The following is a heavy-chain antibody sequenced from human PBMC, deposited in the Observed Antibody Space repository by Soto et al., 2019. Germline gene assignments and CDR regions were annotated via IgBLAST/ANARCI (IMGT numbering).Heavy chain of an antibody. Sequence: PGGSLRLSCAASGFTFSSYEMNWVRQAPGKGLEWVSYISSSGSTIYYADSVKGRLTISRDNAKNSLYLQMNSLRAEDTAVYYCASLIATVVPFDPWGQGTLVTVSS. V-gene: IGHV3-48*03. J-gene: IGHJ5*02. CDR1: GFTFSSYE. D-gene: IGHD4-17*01. CDR2: ISSSGSTI. CDR3: ASLIATVVPFDP.